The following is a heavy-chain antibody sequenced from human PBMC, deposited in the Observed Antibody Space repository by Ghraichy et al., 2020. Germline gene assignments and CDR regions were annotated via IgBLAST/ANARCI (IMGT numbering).Heavy chain of an antibody. J-gene: IGHJ4*02. D-gene: IGHD6-19*01. CDR2: IYYSGST. CDR1: GGSISSSSYY. V-gene: IGHV4-39*07. Sequence: SETLSLTCTVSGGSISSSSYYWGWIRQPPGKGLEWIGSIYYSGSTYYNPSLKSRVTISVDTSKNQFSLKLSSVTAADTAVYYCASGLYSSGWTRPQRFDYWETRFDYWGQGTLVTVSS. CDR3: ASGLYSSGWTRPQRFDYWETRFDY.